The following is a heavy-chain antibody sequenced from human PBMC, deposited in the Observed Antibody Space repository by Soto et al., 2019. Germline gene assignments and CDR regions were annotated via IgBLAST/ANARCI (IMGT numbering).Heavy chain of an antibody. Sequence: EVQLLESGGGLVQPGGSLRLSCAASGFTFSSYALNWVRQAPGKGLEWVSVISGSGGSTYYSDSVKGRFTISRDNSKNTLYLTMNSLRAEDTAVYYCAKRGSGSYFDYWGQGTLVTVSS. CDR1: GFTFSSYA. V-gene: IGHV3-23*01. CDR2: ISGSGGST. J-gene: IGHJ4*02. CDR3: AKRGSGSYFDY. D-gene: IGHD3-10*01.